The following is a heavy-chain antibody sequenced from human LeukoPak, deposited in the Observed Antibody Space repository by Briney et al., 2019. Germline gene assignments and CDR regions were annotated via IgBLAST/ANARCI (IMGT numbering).Heavy chain of an antibody. V-gene: IGHV3-23*01. D-gene: IGHD1-26*01. CDR2: ISGSGGST. CDR1: GFTFSSYA. Sequence: GGSLRLSCAASGFTFSSYAVSWVRQAPGKGLEWVSAISGSGGSTYYADSVKGRFTISRDNSKNTLYLQMNSLRAEDTAVYYCARDKIVGAHLENYWGQGTLVTVSS. J-gene: IGHJ4*02. CDR3: ARDKIVGAHLENY.